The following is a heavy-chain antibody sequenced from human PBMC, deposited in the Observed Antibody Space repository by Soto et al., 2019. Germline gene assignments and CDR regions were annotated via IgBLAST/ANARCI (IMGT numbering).Heavy chain of an antibody. V-gene: IGHV3-13*05. CDR3: ARTERVFYGLDV. Sequence: EVQLVESGGGLVQPGGSLRLSCEAAGFTFRNYDMHWVSQGTGKGLEWVSGISAAGDPDYADSVEGRFTISRENAQNSFFLQMTSLRVGDTAVYYCARTERVFYGLDVWGQGTTVIGSS. CDR1: GFTFRNYD. J-gene: IGHJ6*02. CDR2: ISAAGDP.